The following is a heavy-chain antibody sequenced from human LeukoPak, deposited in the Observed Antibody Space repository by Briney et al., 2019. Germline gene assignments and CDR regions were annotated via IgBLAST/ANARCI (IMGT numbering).Heavy chain of an antibody. V-gene: IGHV4-39*01. CDR2: IYYSGST. CDR1: GGSISSSSHY. Sequence: SQTLSPTWTVSGGSISSSSHYWGWIRQPPGKGLEWIGSIYYSGSTYYNPSLKSRVTISVDTSKNQFSLNLSSVTAADTAVYYCARARFNSNCYQRFDPWGQGTLVTVSS. J-gene: IGHJ5*02. D-gene: IGHD6-13*01. CDR3: ARARFNSNCYQRFDP.